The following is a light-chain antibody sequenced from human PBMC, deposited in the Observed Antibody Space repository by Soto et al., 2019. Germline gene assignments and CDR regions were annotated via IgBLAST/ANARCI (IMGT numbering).Light chain of an antibody. CDR2: GAS. J-gene: IGKJ1*01. CDR3: QQYSDWPRT. CDR1: QSVSRN. Sequence: EIVMTQSPATLSVSPGEGATLSCRASQSVSRNLAWYQQKPGQPPRLLISGASTRATGTPARFSGSGSGTEFTLTISSLQSEDFAVYYCQQYSDWPRTFGQGTKVEIK. V-gene: IGKV3-15*01.